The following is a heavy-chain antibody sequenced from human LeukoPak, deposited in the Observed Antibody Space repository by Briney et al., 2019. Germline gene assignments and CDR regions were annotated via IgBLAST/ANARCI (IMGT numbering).Heavy chain of an antibody. D-gene: IGHD3-3*01. CDR1: GGTFSSYA. V-gene: IGHV1-69*04. CDR3: ARDPTIFGVVIPNWFDP. J-gene: IGHJ5*02. CDR2: IIPILGIA. Sequence: SVKVSCKASGGTFSSYAISWVRQVPGQGLEWMGRIIPILGIANYAQKFQGRVTITADRSTSTAYMELSSLRSEDTAVYYCARDPTIFGVVIPNWFDPWGQGTLVTVSS.